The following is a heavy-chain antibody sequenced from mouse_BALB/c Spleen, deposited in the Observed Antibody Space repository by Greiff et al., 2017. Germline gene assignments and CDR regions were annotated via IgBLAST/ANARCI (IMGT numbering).Heavy chain of an antibody. CDR3: ARGYYGSSYYFDY. CDR2: VDPANGNT. CDR1: GFNIKDTY. Sequence: VQLQQSGAELVKPGASVKLSCTASGFNIKDTYMNWVKQRPEKGLEWIGRVDPANGNTKYDPKVQGKANITAETSSNTAYLQHSSLTSEDTAVYYCARGYYGSSYYFDYWGQGTTLTVAS. D-gene: IGHD1-1*01. V-gene: IGHV14-3*02. J-gene: IGHJ2*01.